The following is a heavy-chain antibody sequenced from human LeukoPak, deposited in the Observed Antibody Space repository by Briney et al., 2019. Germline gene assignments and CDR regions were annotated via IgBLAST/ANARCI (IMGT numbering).Heavy chain of an antibody. CDR3: ARDLRSGWYGSTVDY. CDR2: INPNSGGT. Sequence: ASVKVSCKASGYTFTGYYMHWVRQAPGQGLEWMGWINPNSGGTNYAQKFQGRGTMTRDTSISTAYMELSRLRSDDTAVYYCARDLRSGWYGSTVDYWGQGTLVTVSS. J-gene: IGHJ4*02. D-gene: IGHD6-19*01. CDR1: GYTFTGYY. V-gene: IGHV1-2*02.